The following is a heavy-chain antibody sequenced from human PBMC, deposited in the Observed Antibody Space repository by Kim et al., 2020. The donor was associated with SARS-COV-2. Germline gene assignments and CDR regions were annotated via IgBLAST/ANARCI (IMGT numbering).Heavy chain of an antibody. Sequence: SETLSLTCTVSGGSISSSSYYWGWIRQPPGKGLEWIGSIYYSGSTYYNPSLKSRVTISVDTSKNQFSLKLTSVTAPDTAVYYCARQTTYYYDSSGPPIDYWGQGTLVTVSS. V-gene: IGHV4-39*01. CDR3: ARQTTYYYDSSGPPIDY. J-gene: IGHJ4*02. D-gene: IGHD3-22*01. CDR1: GGSISSSSYY. CDR2: IYYSGST.